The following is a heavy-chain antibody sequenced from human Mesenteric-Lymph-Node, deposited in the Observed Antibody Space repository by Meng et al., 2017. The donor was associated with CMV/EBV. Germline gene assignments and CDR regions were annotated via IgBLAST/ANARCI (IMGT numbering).Heavy chain of an antibody. CDR3: ARDRGYCGDTICYFAMDV. CDR2: ISSSSSYI. Sequence: GGSLRLSCADSGFTFNNYTMHWVHQAPGKGLEWIACISSSSSYIYYADSVKGRFTIFRDNAKNSPYLQMNILRAEDTAVYYCARDRGYCGDTICYFAMDVWGQGTTVTVSS. V-gene: IGHV3-21*01. D-gene: IGHD2-2*01. CDR1: GFTFNNYT. J-gene: IGHJ6*02.